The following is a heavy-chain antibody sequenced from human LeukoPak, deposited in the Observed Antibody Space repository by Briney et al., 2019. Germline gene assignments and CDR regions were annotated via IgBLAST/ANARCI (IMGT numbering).Heavy chain of an antibody. Sequence: SETLSLTCTVSGGSISSGGYYWSWIRQHPGKGLEWIGYIYYSGSTDYNPSLKSRVTISVDTSKYQFSLRLNSVTAADTAVYYCARGLDKRGYYFDYWGQGALVTVSS. J-gene: IGHJ4*02. D-gene: IGHD6-19*01. CDR1: GGSISSGGYY. CDR3: ARGLDKRGYYFDY. CDR2: IYYSGST. V-gene: IGHV4-61*08.